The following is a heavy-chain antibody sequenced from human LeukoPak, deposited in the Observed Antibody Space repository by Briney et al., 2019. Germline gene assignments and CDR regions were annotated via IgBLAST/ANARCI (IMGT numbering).Heavy chain of an antibody. D-gene: IGHD3-22*01. CDR2: ISNSGGTT. CDR3: ATYYYDSSGYYYPYYFDY. V-gene: IGHV3-23*01. J-gene: IGHJ4*02. CDR1: GFTFSTYA. Sequence: GGSLRLSCAASGFTFSTYAMSWVRQAPGKGLEWVSSISNSGGTTYYADSVKGRFTISRDNSRNTLVLQMNSLRAEDTAVYYCATYYYDSSGYYYPYYFDYWGQGTLVTVSS.